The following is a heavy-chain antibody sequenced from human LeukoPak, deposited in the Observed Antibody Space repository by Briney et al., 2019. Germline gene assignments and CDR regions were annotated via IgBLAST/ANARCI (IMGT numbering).Heavy chain of an antibody. Sequence: GESLKISCKGSGYSFTSYWIGWVRQMPGKGLEWMAIIYPGDSDTRYSPSFQGQVTISADKSISTAYLQWSSLKASDTAMYYCARPRDYDYVWGSYRNDAFDIWGQGTMVTVSS. CDR1: GYSFTSYW. CDR2: IYPGDSDT. CDR3: ARPRDYDYVWGSYRNDAFDI. D-gene: IGHD3-16*02. J-gene: IGHJ3*02. V-gene: IGHV5-51*01.